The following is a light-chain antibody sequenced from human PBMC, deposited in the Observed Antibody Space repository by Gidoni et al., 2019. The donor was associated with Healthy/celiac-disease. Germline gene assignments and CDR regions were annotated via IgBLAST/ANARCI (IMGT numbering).Light chain of an antibody. CDR3: QQRSNWWT. J-gene: IGKJ1*01. Sequence: EIVLSQAPATLSLSPGERATLSCRASQSVSSYLVWYQQKPGQAPRLLIYDATNRATGIPARFSGSGSGKDLTLTISSLEPEGFAVYYCQQRSNWWTFGQGTKVEIK. CDR1: QSVSSY. V-gene: IGKV3-11*01. CDR2: DAT.